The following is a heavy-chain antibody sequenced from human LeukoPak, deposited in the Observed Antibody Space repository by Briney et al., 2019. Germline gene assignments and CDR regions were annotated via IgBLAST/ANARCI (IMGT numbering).Heavy chain of an antibody. CDR3: AKGDTVLLWFGELPYYYDGMDV. Sequence: GGSLRLSCAASGFTFSSYAMSWVRQAPGKGLEWVSAISGSGGSTYYADSVKGRFTISRDNSKNTLYLQMNSLRAEDTAVYYCAKGDTVLLWFGELPYYYDGMDVWGQGTTVTVSS. D-gene: IGHD3-10*01. J-gene: IGHJ6*02. V-gene: IGHV3-23*01. CDR1: GFTFSSYA. CDR2: ISGSGGST.